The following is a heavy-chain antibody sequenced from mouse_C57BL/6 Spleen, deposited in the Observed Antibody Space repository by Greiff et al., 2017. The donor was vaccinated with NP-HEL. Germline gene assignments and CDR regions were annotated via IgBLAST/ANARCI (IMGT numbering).Heavy chain of an antibody. CDR3: TREGIYGNYEDYAMDY. D-gene: IGHD2-1*01. J-gene: IGHJ4*01. Sequence: EVRLVESGEGLVKPGGSLKLSCAASGFTFSSYAMSWVRQTPEKRLEWVAYISSGGDYIYYADTVKGRFTISRDNARNTLYLQMSSLKSEDTAMYYCTREGIYGNYEDYAMDYWGQGTSVTVSS. CDR2: ISSGGDYI. CDR1: GFTFSSYA. V-gene: IGHV5-9-1*02.